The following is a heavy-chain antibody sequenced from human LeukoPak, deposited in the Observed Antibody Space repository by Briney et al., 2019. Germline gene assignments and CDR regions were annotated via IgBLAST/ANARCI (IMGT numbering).Heavy chain of an antibody. CDR2: IYYTGST. V-gene: IGHV4-39*01. CDR1: GGSISSSSCY. CDR3: ARRVGAKYYFDY. D-gene: IGHD1-26*01. J-gene: IGHJ4*02. Sequence: PSETLSLTCTVSGGSISSSSCYWGWIRQPPGKGLEWIGSIYYTGSTYYNPSLKSRVTISVDMSKNQFSLKLSSVTVADTAVYYCARRVGAKYYFDYWGQGTLVTVSS.